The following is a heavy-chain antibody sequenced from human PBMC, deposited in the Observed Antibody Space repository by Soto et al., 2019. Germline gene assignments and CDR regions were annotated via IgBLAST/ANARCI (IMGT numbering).Heavy chain of an antibody. V-gene: IGHV1-2*02. CDR3: ARMTVAIDY. Sequence: QVHLVQSGAEIRKPGASVKVSCKASGYTFVIYHLHWVRQAPGQGLEWVGWINPNSGDTNYAQKFQGRVTMTRDTSINTVYMELSGRRSDDTAVYSCARMTVAIDYWGQGALVTVSS. CDR2: INPNSGDT. D-gene: IGHD3-22*01. CDR1: GYTFVIYH. J-gene: IGHJ4*02.